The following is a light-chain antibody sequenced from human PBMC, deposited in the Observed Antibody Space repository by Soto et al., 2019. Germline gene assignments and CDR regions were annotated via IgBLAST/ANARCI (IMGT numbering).Light chain of an antibody. CDR1: SSDVGSYNR. J-gene: IGLJ2*01. CDR2: EVS. Sequence: QSALTQPPSVSGSPGQSVTISCTGTSSDVGSYNRVSWYQQPPGTAPTLMIYEVSNRPSGVPDRFSGSKSGNTASLTISGLQAEDEADYYCSSYTSSSAVVFGGGTKLTVL. CDR3: SSYTSSSAVV. V-gene: IGLV2-18*02.